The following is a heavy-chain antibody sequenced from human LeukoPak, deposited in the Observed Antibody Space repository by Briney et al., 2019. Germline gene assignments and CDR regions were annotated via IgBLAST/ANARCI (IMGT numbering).Heavy chain of an antibody. V-gene: IGHV5-51*01. CDR3: AMCMSGISSGYFTFDY. CDR2: IFPGDSDT. J-gene: IGHJ4*02. D-gene: IGHD3-22*01. Sequence: GESLKISCKGSGFTFTTYYIGWVRQMPGKGLEWMGIIFPGDSDTRYSPSFEGQVTISADKSISTAYLQWSSLKASDTAMYYCAMCMSGISSGYFTFDYWGQGTLVTVSS. CDR1: GFTFTTYY.